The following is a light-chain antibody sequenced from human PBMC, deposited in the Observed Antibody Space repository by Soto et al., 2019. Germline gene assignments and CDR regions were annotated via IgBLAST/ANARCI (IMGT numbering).Light chain of an antibody. CDR2: AAS. V-gene: IGKV1-6*01. CDR3: LLDYAYFWA. Sequence: AIQLTQSQSSLSASVGDRVTITCRARQGIRSALGWYQQKPGKVPKLLIYAASTLQSGVPSRFSGRGFGTDFTLTINSLQQDDFATYYCLLDYAYFWAFGHGTKVEVK. J-gene: IGKJ1*01. CDR1: QGIRSA.